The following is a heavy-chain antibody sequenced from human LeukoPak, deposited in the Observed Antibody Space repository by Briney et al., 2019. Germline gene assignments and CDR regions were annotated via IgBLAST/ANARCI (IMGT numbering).Heavy chain of an antibody. Sequence: ASVKVSCKASGGTFSSYAISWVRQAPGQGLEWMGGIIPIFGTANYAQKFQGRVTITADESTSTAYMELSSLRSEDTAVYYCASWYYYDSSSYYPPGFDPWGQGTLVTVSS. CDR3: ASWYYYDSSSYYPPGFDP. CDR2: IIPIFGTA. V-gene: IGHV1-69*13. D-gene: IGHD3-22*01. J-gene: IGHJ5*02. CDR1: GGTFSSYA.